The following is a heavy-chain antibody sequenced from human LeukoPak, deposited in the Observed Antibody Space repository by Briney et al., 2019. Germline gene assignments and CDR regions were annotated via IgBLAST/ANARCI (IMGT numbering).Heavy chain of an antibody. D-gene: IGHD3-10*01. CDR1: GSSISSSSYY. Sequence: PSETLSLTCTVSGSSISSSSYYWGWIRQPPGKGLEWIGSIYYSGSTYYNPSLKSRVTIPVDTSKNQFSLKLSSVTAADTAVYYCARHVLWFGELSQFDYWGQGTLVTVSS. V-gene: IGHV4-39*01. J-gene: IGHJ4*02. CDR3: ARHVLWFGELSQFDY. CDR2: IYYSGST.